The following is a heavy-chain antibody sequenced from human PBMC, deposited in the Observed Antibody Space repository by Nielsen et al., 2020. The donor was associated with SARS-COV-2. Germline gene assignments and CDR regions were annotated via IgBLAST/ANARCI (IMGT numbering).Heavy chain of an antibody. CDR3: ASNMYYDSSGYAPFDI. CDR2: IYYSGST. CDR1: GGSISSGGYY. V-gene: IGHV4-31*03. Sequence: SETLSFTCTVSGGSISSGGYYWSWIRQHPGKGLEWIGYIYYSGSTYYNPSLKSRVTISVDTSKNQFSLKLSSVTAADTAVYYCASNMYYDSSGYAPFDIWGQGTMVTVSS. D-gene: IGHD3-22*01. J-gene: IGHJ3*02.